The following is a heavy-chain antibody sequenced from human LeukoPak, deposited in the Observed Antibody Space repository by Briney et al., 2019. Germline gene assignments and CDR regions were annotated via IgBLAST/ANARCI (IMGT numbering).Heavy chain of an antibody. Sequence: GKSPRLSCAASGFTFSTYGMHWVRQAPGKGLEWVTFISHDGSKIFYIDSVKGRFTISRDNSKNTLYLQMNSLRPEDTAVYFCAKDSSRFGELLSSFDYWGQGTLLTVSS. J-gene: IGHJ4*02. CDR2: ISHDGSKI. V-gene: IGHV3-30*18. CDR3: AKDSSRFGELLSSFDY. D-gene: IGHD3-10*01. CDR1: GFTFSTYG.